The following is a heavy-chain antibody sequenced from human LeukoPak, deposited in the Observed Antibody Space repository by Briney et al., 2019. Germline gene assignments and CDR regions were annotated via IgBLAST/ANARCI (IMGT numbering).Heavy chain of an antibody. J-gene: IGHJ4*02. Sequence: GGSLRLSCAASGFTFSSYEMNWVRQAPGKGLEWVSYISSSGSSVIYADSVKGRFTISRDNASNSLYLQMNSLRAEDTAVYYCARENFESSGSDVSDYWGQGTLVTVFS. CDR1: GFTFSSYE. CDR3: ARENFESSGSDVSDY. D-gene: IGHD3-22*01. V-gene: IGHV3-48*03. CDR2: ISSSGSSV.